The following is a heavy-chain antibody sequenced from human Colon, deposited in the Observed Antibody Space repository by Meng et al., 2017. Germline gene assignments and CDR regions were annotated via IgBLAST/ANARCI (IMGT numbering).Heavy chain of an antibody. CDR3: ARDHMGEGYGLSGFDY. Sequence: GSLRLSCTVSGGSISSYYWSWIRQPPGKGLEWIGYIYYSGSTNYNPSLKSRVTISVDTSKNQFSLKLSSVTAADTAVYYCARDHMGEGYGLSGFDYWGQGTLVTVSS. V-gene: IGHV4-59*01. J-gene: IGHJ4*02. CDR1: GGSISSYY. CDR2: IYYSGST. D-gene: IGHD5-18*01.